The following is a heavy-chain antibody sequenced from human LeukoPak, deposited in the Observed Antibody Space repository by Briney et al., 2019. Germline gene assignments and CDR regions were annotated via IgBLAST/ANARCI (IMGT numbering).Heavy chain of an antibody. V-gene: IGHV3-23*01. CDR1: GFTFSSYG. CDR2: ISGSGGST. CDR3: ATSNKIVGAPGGHLDY. J-gene: IGHJ4*02. D-gene: IGHD1-26*01. Sequence: QPGGSLRLSCAASGFTFSSYGMSWVRQAPGKGLEWVSAISGSGGSTYYADSVKGRFTISRDNSKNTLYLQMGSLRAEDMAVYYCATSNKIVGAPGGHLDYWGQGTLVTVSS.